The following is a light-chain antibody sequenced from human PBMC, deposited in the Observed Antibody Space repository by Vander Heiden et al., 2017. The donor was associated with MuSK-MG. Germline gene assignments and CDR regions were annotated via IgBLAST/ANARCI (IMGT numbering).Light chain of an antibody. Sequence: DIQMTKSPSSLSASAGDRVTITCRASQGISSYLAWYQQKPVKVPRLLIYGASTLHSGVPSRFSGSGSGTDFTLAISSLQPEDVATYYCQKYNSAPLTFGGGTRVEIK. CDR3: QKYNSAPLT. CDR2: GAS. CDR1: QGISSY. J-gene: IGKJ4*01. V-gene: IGKV1-27*01.